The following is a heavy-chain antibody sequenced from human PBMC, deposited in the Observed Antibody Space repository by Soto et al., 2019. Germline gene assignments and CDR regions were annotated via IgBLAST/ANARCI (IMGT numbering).Heavy chain of an antibody. Sequence: QVQLQESGPGLVKASETLSLTCAVSGGSMSNYFWSWIRQPAGKGLEWIGRIYSSGSTSYNPSLKSRVTVSVDTSKNQFSLRLTSMTAADTAVYYCARGLSAFDPWGQGTLVTVSS. V-gene: IGHV4-4*07. CDR2: IYSSGST. J-gene: IGHJ5*02. CDR3: ARGLSAFDP. D-gene: IGHD3-16*01. CDR1: GGSMSNYF.